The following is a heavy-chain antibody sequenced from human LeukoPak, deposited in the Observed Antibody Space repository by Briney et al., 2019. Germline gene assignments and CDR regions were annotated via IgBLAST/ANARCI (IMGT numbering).Heavy chain of an antibody. J-gene: IGHJ3*02. D-gene: IGHD3-22*01. CDR2: IRYDGSNK. CDR1: GFTFSSYG. V-gene: IGHV3-30*02. CDR3: AIPYDSSGYYYGDAFDI. Sequence: GGSLRLSCAASGFTFSSYGMHWVRQAPGKGLEWVAFIRYDGSNKYYADSVKGRFTIYHNNSKHTLSLQMNSLRAEDTAVYYCAIPYDSSGYYYGDAFDIWGQGTMVTVSS.